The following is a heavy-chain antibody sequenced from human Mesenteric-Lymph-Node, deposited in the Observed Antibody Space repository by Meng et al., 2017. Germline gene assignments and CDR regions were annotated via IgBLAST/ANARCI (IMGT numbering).Heavy chain of an antibody. D-gene: IGHD2-2*03. V-gene: IGHV4-34*01. Sequence: ESLKISCAASGFSFSEPYMDWVRQPPGKGLEWIGEINHSGSTNYNPSLKSRVTISVDTSKNQFSMKVSSVTAADTAVYYCARGGGRWMLDYWGQGTLVTVSS. CDR1: GFSFSEPY. J-gene: IGHJ4*02. CDR3: ARGGGRWMLDY. CDR2: INHSGST.